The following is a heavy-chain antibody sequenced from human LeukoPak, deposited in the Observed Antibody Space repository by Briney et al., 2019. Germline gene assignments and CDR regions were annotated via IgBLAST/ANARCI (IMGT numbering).Heavy chain of an antibody. J-gene: IGHJ6*04. Sequence: ASVKVSCKASGYTFTSYGISWVRQAPGQGLEWVGWINPNSGGTNYAQKFQGRVTMTRDTSISTAYMELSSLRSEDTAVYYCARGLEMATIRYGMDVWGKGTTVTISS. CDR3: ARGLEMATIRYGMDV. CDR2: INPNSGGT. V-gene: IGHV1-2*02. D-gene: IGHD5-24*01. CDR1: GYTFTSYG.